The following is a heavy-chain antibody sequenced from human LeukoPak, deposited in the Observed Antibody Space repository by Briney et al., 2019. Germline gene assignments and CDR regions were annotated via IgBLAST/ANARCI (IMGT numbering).Heavy chain of an antibody. D-gene: IGHD4-17*01. CDR1: GYTFTGYF. CDR2: INPNSGGT. CDR3: ARGHDYGHYGTPIDY. Sequence: GASVKVSCKASGYTFTGYFMHWVRQAPGQGLEWMGWINPNSGGTNYAQKFQGRVTMTRDTSISTAYMELSRLRSDDTAVYYCARGHDYGHYGTPIDYWGQGTLVTVSS. J-gene: IGHJ4*02. V-gene: IGHV1-2*02.